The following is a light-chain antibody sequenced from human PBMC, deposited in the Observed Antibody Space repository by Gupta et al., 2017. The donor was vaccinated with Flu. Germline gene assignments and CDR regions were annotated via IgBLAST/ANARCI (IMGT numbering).Light chain of an antibody. V-gene: IGLV1-44*01. CDR2: SNN. J-gene: IGLJ2*01. CDR1: SSNIGSNT. CDR3: AAWDDSLKGVV. Sequence: QSVLTQPPSASGTPGQSVTISCSGSSSNIGSNTVNWYQQLPGTAPKLLIYSNNQRPSGVPDRFSGSKSGTSASLAISGLQSEDEADYYCAAWDDSLKGVVFGGGTKLTVL.